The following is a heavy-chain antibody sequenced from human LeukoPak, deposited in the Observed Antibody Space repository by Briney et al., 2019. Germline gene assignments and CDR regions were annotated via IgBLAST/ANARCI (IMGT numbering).Heavy chain of an antibody. J-gene: IGHJ4*02. CDR3: ARGPQTYYDILTGLSF. Sequence: SETLSLTCAVYGGSFSGYYWSWIRQPPGKGPEWIGEIHHSGSTNYNPSLKSRVTISGDTSKMQFSLKLNSVTAADTAVYYCARGPQTYYDILTGLSFWGQGTLVTVSS. V-gene: IGHV4-34*01. CDR1: GGSFSGYY. CDR2: IHHSGST. D-gene: IGHD3-9*01.